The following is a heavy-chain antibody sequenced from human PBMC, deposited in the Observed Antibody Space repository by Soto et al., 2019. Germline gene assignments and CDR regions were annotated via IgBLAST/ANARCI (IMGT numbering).Heavy chain of an antibody. V-gene: IGHV4-34*01. D-gene: IGHD6-13*01. J-gene: IGHJ4*02. Sequence: SETLSLTCAVYGGSPSGYYWSWIRQPPGKGLEWNGEINHSGSTNYNPSLKSRVTISVDTSKNQFSLKLSSVTAADTAVYYCARGKGIAAAGKSFDYWGQGTMVTVYS. CDR1: GGSPSGYY. CDR2: INHSGST. CDR3: ARGKGIAAAGKSFDY.